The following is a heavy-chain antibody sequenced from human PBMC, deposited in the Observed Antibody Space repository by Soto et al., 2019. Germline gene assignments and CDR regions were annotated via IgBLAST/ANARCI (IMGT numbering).Heavy chain of an antibody. CDR3: ARTLDYGHMDV. Sequence: SETLSLSCTVSGDSVRNQYWSWIRRPPGRGLEWIGYIYRSGSTKYNPSLKSRLTISVDTSKNQFSLKLSSVTAADTAVYYCARTLDYGHMDVWGKGTTVTVSS. J-gene: IGHJ6*03. CDR2: IYRSGST. CDR1: GDSVRNQY. D-gene: IGHD3-16*01. V-gene: IGHV4-4*09.